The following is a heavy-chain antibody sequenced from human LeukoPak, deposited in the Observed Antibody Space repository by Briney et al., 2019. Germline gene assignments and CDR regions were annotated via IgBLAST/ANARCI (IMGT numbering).Heavy chain of an antibody. V-gene: IGHV3-23*01. J-gene: IGHJ4*02. CDR2: ISGSGGST. CDR3: AKRSGQWLASDY. D-gene: IGHD6-19*01. CDR1: GFTFSSYA. Sequence: GGSLRLSCAASGFTFSSYAMSWVRQAPGKGLEWVSAISGSGGSTYYVDSVKGRFTISRDNSKNTLYLQMNSLRAEDTAVYYCAKRSGQWLASDYWGQGTLVTVSS.